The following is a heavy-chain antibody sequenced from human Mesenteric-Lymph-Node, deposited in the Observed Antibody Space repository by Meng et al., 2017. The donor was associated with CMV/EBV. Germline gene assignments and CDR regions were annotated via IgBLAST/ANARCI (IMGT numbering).Heavy chain of an antibody. CDR1: GGTFSSYT. V-gene: IGHV1-69*02. D-gene: IGHD6-13*01. CDR2: IIPILGIA. J-gene: IGHJ5*02. Sequence: QVQLVQSGAEVKKPGSSVKVSCKASGGTFSSYTISWVRQAPGQGLEWMGRIIPILGIANYAQKFQGRVTITADKSTSTAYMELSSLRSEDTAVYYCAGGIAAAGSRWFDPWGQGTLVTGLL. CDR3: AGGIAAAGSRWFDP.